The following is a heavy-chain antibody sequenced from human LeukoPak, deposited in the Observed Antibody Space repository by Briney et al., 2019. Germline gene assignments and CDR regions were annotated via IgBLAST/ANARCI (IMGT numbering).Heavy chain of an antibody. CDR1: GGSFSGYY. CDR3: ARRAQSTMMVVVVRHYFDY. V-gene: IGHV4-34*01. CDR2: INHSGST. Sequence: SETLSLTCAVYGGSFSGYYWSWIRQPPGKGLEWIGEINHSGSTNYNPSLKSRVTISVDTSKNQFSLKLSSVTAADTAVYYCARRAQSTMMVVVVRHYFDYWGQGTLVTVSS. D-gene: IGHD3-22*01. J-gene: IGHJ4*02.